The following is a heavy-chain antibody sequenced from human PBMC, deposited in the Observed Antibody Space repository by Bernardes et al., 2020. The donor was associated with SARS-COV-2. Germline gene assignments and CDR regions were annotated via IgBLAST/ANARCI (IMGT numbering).Heavy chain of an antibody. J-gene: IGHJ4*02. V-gene: IGHV3-23*01. D-gene: IGHD1-26*01. CDR2: ISGSVGTT. CDR3: AKFLAGSSPHRTGATTYFDY. CDR1: GFTFSSYA. Sequence: GGSLILSCAASGFTFSSYAMSWVRQAPGQGLEWVSSISGSVGTTFYADSVKGRFTISRDNSKNTVYLQMNSLRAEDTAVYYCAKFLAGSSPHRTGATTYFDYLGQGTLVTVSS.